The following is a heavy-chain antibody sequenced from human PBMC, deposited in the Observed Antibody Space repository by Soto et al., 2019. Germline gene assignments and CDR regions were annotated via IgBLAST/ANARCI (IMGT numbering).Heavy chain of an antibody. Sequence: GGSLRLSCAASGFTFSTYSVNWVRQVQGKGLEWVSYISSSGSIIYYADSVKGRFTVSRDNAKTSVFLQMNSLRAEDSAVYYCARDPPQAVVGVSFDYWGQGTLVTVSS. CDR1: GFTFSTYS. CDR3: ARDPPQAVVGVSFDY. J-gene: IGHJ4*02. V-gene: IGHV3-48*01. CDR2: ISSSGSII. D-gene: IGHD6-19*01.